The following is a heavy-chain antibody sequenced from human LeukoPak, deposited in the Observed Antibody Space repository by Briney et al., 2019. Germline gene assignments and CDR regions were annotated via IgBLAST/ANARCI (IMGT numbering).Heavy chain of an antibody. CDR1: GFTFDDYG. CDR2: INWNGGST. J-gene: IGHJ4*02. Sequence: LTGGSLRLSCAASGFTFDDYGMSWVRQAPGKGLEWVSDINWNGGSTGYADSVKGRFTISRDNAKNSLYLQMNSLRAEDTALYYCARVIDYDYVSDFDYWGQGTLVTVSS. D-gene: IGHD3-16*01. CDR3: ARVIDYDYVSDFDY. V-gene: IGHV3-20*04.